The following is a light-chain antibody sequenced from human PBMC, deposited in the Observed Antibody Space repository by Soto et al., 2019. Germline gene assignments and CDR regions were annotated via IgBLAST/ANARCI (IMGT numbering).Light chain of an antibody. V-gene: IGKV3-11*01. J-gene: IGKJ2*01. CDR3: QQRSNWPPT. CDR2: DAS. CDR1: QSVSSF. Sequence: EIVLTQSPATLSLSPGERATLSCRASQSVSSFLAWYQQKPGQAPRLLIYDASNRATGIPARFSGSGSGTAFTLTISSLEPEDFSVYYCQQRSNWPPTFGQGTKLESK.